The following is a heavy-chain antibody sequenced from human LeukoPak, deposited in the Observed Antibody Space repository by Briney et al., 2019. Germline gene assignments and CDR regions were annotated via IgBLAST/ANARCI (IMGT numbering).Heavy chain of an antibody. CDR3: ARAGGGAQTVTNFYYYGMDV. Sequence: GASVKVSCKASGYTFTSYAMHWVRQAPGQRLEWMGWINAGNGNTKYSQKFQGRVTITRDTSASTAYMELSSLRSEDTAVYYCARAGGGAQTVTNFYYYGMDVWGQGTTVTVSS. J-gene: IGHJ6*02. CDR1: GYTFTSYA. V-gene: IGHV1-3*01. D-gene: IGHD4-17*01. CDR2: INAGNGNT.